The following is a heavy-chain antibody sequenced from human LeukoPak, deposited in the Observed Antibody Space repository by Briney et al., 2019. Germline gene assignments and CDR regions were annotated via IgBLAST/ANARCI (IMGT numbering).Heavy chain of an antibody. CDR3: ARDPGPDDS. J-gene: IGHJ4*02. Sequence: GGSLRLSCAASGFSFSSSTMNWVRQAPGKGLEWVSSITWTNSYINYADSVKGRFTISRDNAKNSLFLQMNSLRAEDTAVYYCARDPGPDDSWGQGTLVTVSS. V-gene: IGHV3-21*01. CDR1: GFSFSSST. CDR2: ITWTNSYI.